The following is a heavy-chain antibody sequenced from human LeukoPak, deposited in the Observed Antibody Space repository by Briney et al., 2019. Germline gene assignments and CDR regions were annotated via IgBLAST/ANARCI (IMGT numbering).Heavy chain of an antibody. J-gene: IGHJ4*02. Sequence: GGSLRLSCAASGFTFTSYWMTWVRQAPGKGLEWVANIKQDGSEKYFVDSVRGRFTISRDNAKSSLYLQMYSLRAEDTAVYFCARDLFTFGGNSFDYWGQGTLVTVSS. CDR3: ARDLFTFGGNSFDY. CDR2: IKQDGSEK. V-gene: IGHV3-7*04. CDR1: GFTFTSYW. D-gene: IGHD3-16*01.